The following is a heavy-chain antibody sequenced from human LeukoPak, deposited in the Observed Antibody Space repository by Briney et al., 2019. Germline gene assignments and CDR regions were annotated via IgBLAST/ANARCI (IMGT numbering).Heavy chain of an antibody. J-gene: IGHJ4*02. CDR1: GGSISSYY. V-gene: IGHV4-59*12. CDR2: IYYSGST. D-gene: IGHD2-2*01. CDR3: ARQYCSSTSCYEGAIDY. Sequence: SETLSLTCTVSGGSISSYYWSWIRQPPGKGLEWIGYIYYSGSTNYNPSLKSRVTISVDTSKNQFSLKLSSVTAADTAVYYCARQYCSSTSCYEGAIDYWGQGTLVTVSS.